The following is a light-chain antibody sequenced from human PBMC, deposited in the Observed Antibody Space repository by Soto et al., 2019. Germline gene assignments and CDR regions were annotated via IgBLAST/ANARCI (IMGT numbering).Light chain of an antibody. Sequence: EIVLTQSPGTLSLSPGERATLSCRASQSVGNSYLAWYQQKPGQAPKLLIYAATSRATGIPDRFSGSGSGTDFTLTISRLEPEDFAVYYCQQHDNSPPFTFGQGTRLEIK. J-gene: IGKJ5*01. V-gene: IGKV3-20*01. CDR2: AAT. CDR1: QSVGNSY. CDR3: QQHDNSPPFT.